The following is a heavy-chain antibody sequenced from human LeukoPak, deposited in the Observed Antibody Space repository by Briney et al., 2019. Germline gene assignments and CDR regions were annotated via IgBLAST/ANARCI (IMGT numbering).Heavy chain of an antibody. J-gene: IGHJ6*03. Sequence: SETLSLTXTVSGGSISSGDYYWSWIRQPPGEGLEWIGYIYYSGSTYYNPSLKSRVTISVDTSKNQFSLKLSSVTAADTAVYYCARADDYMDVWGKGTTVTVSS. CDR2: IYYSGST. CDR1: GGSISSGDYY. V-gene: IGHV4-30-4*08. CDR3: ARADDYMDV.